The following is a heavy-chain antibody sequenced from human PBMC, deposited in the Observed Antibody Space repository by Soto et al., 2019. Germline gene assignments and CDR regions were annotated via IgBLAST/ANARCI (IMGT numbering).Heavy chain of an antibody. J-gene: IGHJ6*02. V-gene: IGHV4-39*01. Sequence: QLQLQESGPGLVKPSETLSLTCTVSGGSVSSNSYSWGWIRQSPGKGLEWIGTIYSGENTYYNPSLLSRVSISVDTSKNEFSLRLSSVTAADTAVYYCARLNGYCVSTNCHGYYGMDVWGQGTTVTVSS. D-gene: IGHD2-2*03. CDR1: GGSVSSNSYS. CDR2: IYSGENT. CDR3: ARLNGYCVSTNCHGYYGMDV.